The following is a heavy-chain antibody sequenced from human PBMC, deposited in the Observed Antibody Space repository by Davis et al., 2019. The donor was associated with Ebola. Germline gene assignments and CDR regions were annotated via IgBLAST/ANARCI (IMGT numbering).Heavy chain of an antibody. CDR1: GYTFTSYA. V-gene: IGHV1-18*01. CDR2: ISAYNGNT. J-gene: IGHJ4*02. CDR3: ARPKLGVGPLDY. D-gene: IGHD6-6*01. Sequence: ASVKVSCKASGYTFTSYALSWVRQAPGQGLEWMGWISAYNGNTNYAQKLQGRVTMTTDTSTSTAYMELRSLRSDDTAVYYCARPKLGVGPLDYWGQGTLVTVSS.